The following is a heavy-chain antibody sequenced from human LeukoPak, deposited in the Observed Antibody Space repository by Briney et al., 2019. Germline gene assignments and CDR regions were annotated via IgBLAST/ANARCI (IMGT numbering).Heavy chain of an antibody. J-gene: IGHJ4*02. D-gene: IGHD5-18*01. CDR2: IYYSGST. CDR1: GGSFSVPDYY. Sequence: PPETLSLTCTVSGGSFSVPDYYWGWIRQPPGKGLEWIGTIYYSGSTFSNPTLKSRVSLFMDTSKNQLSLKLRSVTAADTAVYYCARVGNVDMAMVNFDYWGQGTLVTVSS. CDR3: ARVGNVDMAMVNFDY. V-gene: IGHV4-39*01.